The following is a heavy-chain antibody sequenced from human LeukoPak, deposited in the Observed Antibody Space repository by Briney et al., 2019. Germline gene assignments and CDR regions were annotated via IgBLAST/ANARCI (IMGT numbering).Heavy chain of an antibody. J-gene: IGHJ4*02. CDR3: ARDPYDFWSGEEYYFDY. CDR1: GYTFTGYY. V-gene: IGHV1-2*02. D-gene: IGHD3-3*01. CDR2: INPNSGGT. Sequence: ASVKVSCKASGYTFTGYYMHWVRQAPGQGLEWMGWINPNSGGTNYAQKFQGRVTMTRDTSISTAYMELSRLRSDDTAVYYCARDPYDFWSGEEYYFDYWGQGTLVTVSS.